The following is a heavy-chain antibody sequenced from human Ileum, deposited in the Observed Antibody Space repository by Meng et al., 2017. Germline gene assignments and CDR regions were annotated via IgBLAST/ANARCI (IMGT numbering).Heavy chain of an antibody. Sequence: VQLVAAGGGLVQPGGSLKLCCAVSGFTFSDSAIHWVRQASGKGLEWVGRIRSKANSYATAYAVSVKGRVTVSRDDSKNTAYLQIDSLKTDDTAVYYCSRQVEQHGGYFDYWGQGALVTVSS. J-gene: IGHJ4*02. D-gene: IGHD1/OR15-1a*01. CDR3: SRQVEQHGGYFDY. CDR1: GFTFSDSA. CDR2: IRSKANSYAT. V-gene: IGHV3-73*02.